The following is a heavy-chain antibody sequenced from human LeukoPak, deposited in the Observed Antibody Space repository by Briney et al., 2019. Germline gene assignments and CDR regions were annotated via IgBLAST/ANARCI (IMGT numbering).Heavy chain of an antibody. J-gene: IGHJ4*02. V-gene: IGHV1-69*13. CDR1: GGTFSSYA. CDR2: IIPIFGTA. D-gene: IGHD4-11*01. Sequence: SSVKVSCKASGGTFSSYAISWVRQAPGQGLEWMGGIIPIFGTANYAQKFQGRVTITADESTSTAYMELSSLRSEDTAVYYCAREGIVTTYSNCLDYWGQGTLVTVSS. CDR3: AREGIVTTYSNCLDY.